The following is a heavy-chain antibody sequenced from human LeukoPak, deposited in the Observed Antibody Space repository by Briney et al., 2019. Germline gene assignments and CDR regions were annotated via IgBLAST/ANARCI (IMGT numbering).Heavy chain of an antibody. CDR1: GGTVSSNY. Sequence: PGGSLRLSCAASGGTVSSNYMSWVRQAPGKGLEWVSTIYSGGSTYYADSVKGRFTISRDNSKNTVFLQMNSLRAEDTAVYYCASVSSYYTLGTYVYWGQGTLVTVSS. D-gene: IGHD1-26*01. CDR2: IYSGGST. V-gene: IGHV3-53*01. CDR3: ASVSSYYTLGTYVY. J-gene: IGHJ4*02.